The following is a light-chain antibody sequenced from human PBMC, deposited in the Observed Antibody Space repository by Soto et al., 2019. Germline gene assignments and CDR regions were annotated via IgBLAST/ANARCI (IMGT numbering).Light chain of an antibody. CDR3: QQYGSSPT. CDR1: QSVSSSY. V-gene: IGKV3-20*01. CDR2: GAS. Sequence: EIVLTQSPGTLSLSPGERATLSCRASQSVSSSYLAWYQQKPGQAPRLLIYGASSRASGIPQRFSGSGSGTDCTLTIRRLEPEDLEVYYCQQYGSSPTFGGGTKVEIK. J-gene: IGKJ4*01.